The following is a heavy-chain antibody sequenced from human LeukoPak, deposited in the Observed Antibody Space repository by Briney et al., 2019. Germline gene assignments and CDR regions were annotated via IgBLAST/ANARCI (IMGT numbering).Heavy chain of an antibody. CDR3: ARHLGGFDF. Sequence: PGRSLRLSCAASGFPFSDYAMHWVRQAPGKGLEWVAVISFDGSVKDFADSVKGRFTISRDNSKNTLYLQMNSLRPEDTAVYYCARHLGGFDFWGQGTMVTLSS. D-gene: IGHD4-23*01. V-gene: IGHV3-30*04. CDR1: GFPFSDYA. J-gene: IGHJ3*01. CDR2: ISFDGSVK.